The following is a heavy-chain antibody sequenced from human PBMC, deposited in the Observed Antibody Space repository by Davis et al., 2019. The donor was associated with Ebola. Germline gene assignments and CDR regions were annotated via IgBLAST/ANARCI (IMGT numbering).Heavy chain of an antibody. Sequence: PGGSLRLSCAASGFTFSSYAMSWVRQAPGKGLEWVSAISGSGGSTYYADSVKGRFTISRDDSKNMLYLQMNSLRDEDTAVYYCARDAVLVWSYVGAFDTWGQGTLVTVSS. V-gene: IGHV3-23*01. CDR3: ARDAVLVWSYVGAFDT. CDR2: ISGSGGST. D-gene: IGHD3-3*01. CDR1: GFTFSSYA. J-gene: IGHJ4*02.